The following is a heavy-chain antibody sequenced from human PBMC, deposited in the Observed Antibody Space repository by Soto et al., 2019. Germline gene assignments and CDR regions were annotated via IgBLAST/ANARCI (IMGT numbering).Heavy chain of an antibody. CDR1: GGSISGYY. J-gene: IGHJ4*02. CDR3: ARGWGEAFDY. V-gene: IGHV4-59*01. Sequence: SETLSLTCTVSGGSISGYYWSWIRQPPGKGLEWIGYISYSGSTNYNPSLKSRLTISLDTSKNQFSLKLSSVTAADTAVYYCARGWGEAFDYWGQGTLVTVSS. D-gene: IGHD3-16*01. CDR2: ISYSGST.